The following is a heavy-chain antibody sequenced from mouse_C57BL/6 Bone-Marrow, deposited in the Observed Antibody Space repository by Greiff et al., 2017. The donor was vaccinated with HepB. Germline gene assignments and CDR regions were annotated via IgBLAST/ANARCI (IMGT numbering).Heavy chain of an antibody. CDR1: GYTFTSYW. CDR2: IHPSDSDT. Sequence: VKLQESGAELVKPGASVKVSCKASGYTFTSYWMHWVKQRPGQGLEWIGRIHPSDSDTNYNQKFKGKATLTVDKSSSTAYMQLSSLTSEDSAVYYCAMGRMAAYWYFDVWGTGTTVTVSS. D-gene: IGHD2-3*01. CDR3: AMGRMAAYWYFDV. V-gene: IGHV1-74*01. J-gene: IGHJ1*03.